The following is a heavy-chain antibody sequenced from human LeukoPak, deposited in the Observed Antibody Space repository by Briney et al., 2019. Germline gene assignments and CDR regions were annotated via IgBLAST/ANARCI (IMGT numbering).Heavy chain of an antibody. V-gene: IGHV4-34*01. Sequence: SETLSLTCAVYGGSFSGYYWSWIRQPPGKGLEWIGEINHSGSTNYNPSLKSRVTISVDTSKNQFSLKLSSVTAADTAVYYCAREGYCTGCVCLNRQFDYWGQGTLVTVSS. CDR3: AREGYCTGCVCLNRQFDY. J-gene: IGHJ4*02. CDR2: INHSGST. CDR1: GGSFSGYY. D-gene: IGHD2-8*02.